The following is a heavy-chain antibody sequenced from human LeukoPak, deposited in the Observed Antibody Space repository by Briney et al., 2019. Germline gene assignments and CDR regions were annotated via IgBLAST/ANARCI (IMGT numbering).Heavy chain of an antibody. Sequence: ASVKVSCKASGYTFTGYYMHWVRQAPGQGLEWMGWINPNSGGTNYAQKFQGRVTMTRDTSISTAYMELSSVTAADTAVYYCARERLAMVRGVIPKEAWGWFDPWGQGTLVTVSS. CDR1: GYTFTGYY. CDR2: INPNSGGT. CDR3: ARERLAMVRGVIPKEAWGWFDP. D-gene: IGHD3-10*01. J-gene: IGHJ5*02. V-gene: IGHV1-2*02.